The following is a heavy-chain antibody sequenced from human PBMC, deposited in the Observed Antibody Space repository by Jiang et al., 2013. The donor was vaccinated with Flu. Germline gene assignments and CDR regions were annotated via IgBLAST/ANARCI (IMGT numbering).Heavy chain of an antibody. J-gene: IGHJ4*02. Sequence: EWIGEINHSGSTNYNRPSKSRVTISVDTSKNQFSLKLSSVTAADTAVYYCARGPASSSSTDYWGQGTLVTVSS. CDR2: INHSGST. V-gene: IGHV4-34*01. CDR3: ARGPASSSSTDY. D-gene: IGHD6-6*01.